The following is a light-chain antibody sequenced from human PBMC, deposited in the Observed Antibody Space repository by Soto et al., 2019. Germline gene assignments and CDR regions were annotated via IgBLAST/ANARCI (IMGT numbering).Light chain of an antibody. CDR2: RGN. CDR1: SSNIGRDY. J-gene: IGLJ1*01. V-gene: IGLV1-47*01. CDR3: VAWDDSLSGYV. Sequence: QLVLTQPPSVSGTPGQRVNISCSGSSSNIGRDYVYWYQQFPGTAPKLLIYRGNQRPSGVPDRFSGSKSGTSASLAISGLLSDDESDYYCVAWDDSLSGYVFGTGTKLTVL.